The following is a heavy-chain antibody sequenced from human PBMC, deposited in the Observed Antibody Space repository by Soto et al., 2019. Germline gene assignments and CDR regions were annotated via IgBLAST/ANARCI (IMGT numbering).Heavy chain of an antibody. CDR1: GFTFSSYA. CDR3: AKGGSWPSYGMDV. D-gene: IGHD6-13*01. J-gene: IGHJ6*02. CDR2: FSGSGCHT. Sequence: EGQLLESGGGLLQPGGSLRLSCAASGFTFSSYAMSWVRQAPGKGLEWVSAFSGSGCHTYYADSVQGRFTISRDNSKNTLYLQMNSLRAADTAVYYWAKGGSWPSYGMDVWGQGTTVTVSS. V-gene: IGHV3-23*01.